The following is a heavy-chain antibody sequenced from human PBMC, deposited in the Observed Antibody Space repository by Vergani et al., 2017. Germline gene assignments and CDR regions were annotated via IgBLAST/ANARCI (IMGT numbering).Heavy chain of an antibody. CDR1: GFTFKNNT. J-gene: IGHJ5*02. V-gene: IGHV4-39*01. Sequence: QVQLVESGGGLVKPGGSLRLSCEGSGFTFKNNTMTWVRQAPGKGLEWIASIYYSGSTYYNPSLKSRVTISVDTSKNQFSLKLSSVTAADTAVYFCARHSTVEWLVKLGWIDPWGQGILVTVSS. CDR3: ARHSTVEWLVKLGWIDP. D-gene: IGHD6-19*01. CDR2: IYYSGST.